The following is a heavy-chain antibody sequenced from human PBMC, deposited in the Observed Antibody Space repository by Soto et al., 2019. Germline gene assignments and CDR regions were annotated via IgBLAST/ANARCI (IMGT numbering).Heavy chain of an antibody. V-gene: IGHV3-21*01. CDR1: GFTFSSYS. D-gene: IGHD2-2*01. J-gene: IGHJ6*03. Sequence: GGSLRLSCAASGFTFSSYSMNWVRQAPGKGLEWVSSISSSSSYIYYADSVKGRFTISRDNAKNSLYLQMNSLRAEDTAVYYCARYSGYCSSTSCWYNHYYYYMDVWGKGTTVTVSS. CDR2: ISSSSSYI. CDR3: ARYSGYCSSTSCWYNHYYYYMDV.